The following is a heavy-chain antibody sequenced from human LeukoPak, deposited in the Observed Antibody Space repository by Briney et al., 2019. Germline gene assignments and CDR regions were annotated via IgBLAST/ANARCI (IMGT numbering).Heavy chain of an antibody. CDR3: ARGGENSSSWVRYYFDY. CDR2: IYSGGST. Sequence: GGSLRLSCAASGFTVSSNYMSWVRQAPGKGLEWVSVIYSGGSTYYADSVKGRFTISRHNSKNTLYLQMNSLRAEDPAVYYSARGGENSSSWVRYYFDYWGQGTLVTVSP. CDR1: GFTVSSNY. D-gene: IGHD6-6*01. V-gene: IGHV3-53*04. J-gene: IGHJ4*02.